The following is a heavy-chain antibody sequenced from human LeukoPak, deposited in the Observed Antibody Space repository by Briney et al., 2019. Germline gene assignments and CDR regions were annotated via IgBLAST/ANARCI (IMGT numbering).Heavy chain of an antibody. CDR2: IYYSGST. D-gene: IGHD1-20*01. Sequence: PSETLSLTCTVSGGSISSYYWSWIRQPPGKGLEWIGYIYYSGSTNYNPSLKSRVTISVDTSKNQFSLKLSSVTAADTAVYYCARGSITGTENYFDYWGQGTLVTVSS. CDR3: ARGSITGTENYFDY. CDR1: GGSISSYY. V-gene: IGHV4-59*12. J-gene: IGHJ4*02.